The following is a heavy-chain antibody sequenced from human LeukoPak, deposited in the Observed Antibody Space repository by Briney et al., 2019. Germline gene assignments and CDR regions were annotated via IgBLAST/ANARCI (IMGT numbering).Heavy chain of an antibody. Sequence: GESLKISCKGSGYSFTSYWIGWVRQMPGKGLEWMGIIYPGDSDTRYSPSFQGQVTISADKSISTAYLQWSSLKASDTAMYYCARGYYDISTGYYAVYFDYWGQGTLVTVSS. CDR1: GYSFTSYW. J-gene: IGHJ4*02. CDR3: ARGYYDISTGYYAVYFDY. V-gene: IGHV5-51*01. D-gene: IGHD3-9*01. CDR2: IYPGDSDT.